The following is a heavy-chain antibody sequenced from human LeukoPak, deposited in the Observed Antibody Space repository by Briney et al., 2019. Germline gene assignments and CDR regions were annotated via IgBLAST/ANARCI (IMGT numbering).Heavy chain of an antibody. CDR3: ARARDGSDAFDI. J-gene: IGHJ3*02. Sequence: ASVKVSRKASGYTFTGYYMHWVRQAPGQGLEWMGWINPNSGGTNYAQKFQGRVTMTRDTSISTAYMELSRLRSDDTAVYYCARARDGSDAFDIWGQGTMVTVSS. CDR2: INPNSGGT. CDR1: GYTFTGYY. D-gene: IGHD5-24*01. V-gene: IGHV1-2*02.